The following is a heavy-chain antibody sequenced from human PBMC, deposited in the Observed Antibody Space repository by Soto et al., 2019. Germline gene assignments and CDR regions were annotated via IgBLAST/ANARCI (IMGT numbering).Heavy chain of an antibody. D-gene: IGHD2-15*01. CDR2: IWYDGSNK. CDR3: ARDIVVVVAATWNYYYYGMDV. V-gene: IGHV3-33*01. J-gene: IGHJ6*02. Sequence: PGGSLRLSCAASGFTFSSYGMHWVRQAPGKGLEWVAVIWYDGSNKYYADSVKGRFTISRDNSKNTLYLQMNSLRAEDTAVYYCARDIVVVVAATWNYYYYGMDVWGQGTTVTVSS. CDR1: GFTFSSYG.